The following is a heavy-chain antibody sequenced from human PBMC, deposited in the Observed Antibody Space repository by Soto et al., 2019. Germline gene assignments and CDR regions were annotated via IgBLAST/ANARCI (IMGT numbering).Heavy chain of an antibody. CDR1: GFTFSSYW. Sequence: EVQLVESGGGLVQPGGSLRLSCAASGFTFSSYWMHWVRQAPGKGLVWVSRINSDGSSTSYADSVKGRFTTSRDNAKNTLYRQVSSLRAEDTAVYYCARGEPGGADLDYWGQGTLVTVSS. V-gene: IGHV3-74*01. CDR3: ARGEPGGADLDY. J-gene: IGHJ4*02. CDR2: INSDGSST. D-gene: IGHD3-16*01.